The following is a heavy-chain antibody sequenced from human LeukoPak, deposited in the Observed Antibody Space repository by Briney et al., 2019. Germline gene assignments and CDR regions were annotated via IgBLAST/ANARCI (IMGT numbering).Heavy chain of an antibody. V-gene: IGHV4-4*02. CDR2: IYHSGST. Sequence: SGTLSLTCAVSGGSISSSNWWSWVRQPPGKGLEWIGEIYHSGSTNYNPSLKSRVTISVDKSKNQFSLKLSSVTAADTAVYYCARGARTCSGGSCTEINWFDPWGQGTLVTVSS. D-gene: IGHD2-15*01. CDR1: GGSISSSNW. CDR3: ARGARTCSGGSCTEINWFDP. J-gene: IGHJ5*02.